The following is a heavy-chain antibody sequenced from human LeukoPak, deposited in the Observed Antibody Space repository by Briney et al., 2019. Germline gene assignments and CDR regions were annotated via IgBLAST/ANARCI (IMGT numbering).Heavy chain of an antibody. CDR1: GYTFTSYY. D-gene: IGHD4-17*01. CDR3: ARDLRDYEIEFDY. J-gene: IGHJ4*02. V-gene: IGHV1-46*01. Sequence: ASVKVSCKASGYTFTSYYIHWVRQAPGQGLEWMGIINPSGGSTNYAQKFQGRVTMTRDTSTSTVYMELSSLRSDDTAVYYCARDLRDYEIEFDYWGQGTLVTVSS. CDR2: INPSGGST.